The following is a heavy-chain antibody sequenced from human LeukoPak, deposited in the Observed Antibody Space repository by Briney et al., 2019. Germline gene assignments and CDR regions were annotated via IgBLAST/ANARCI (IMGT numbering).Heavy chain of an antibody. Sequence: SETLSLTCTVSGGSISSSSYYWGWIRQPPGKGLEWIGSIYYSGSTNYNPSLKSRVTISVDTSKNQFSLKLSSVTAADTAVYYCARRIAAAASKAFDIWGQGTMVTVSS. CDR1: GGSISSSSYY. D-gene: IGHD6-13*01. CDR2: IYYSGST. CDR3: ARRIAAAASKAFDI. J-gene: IGHJ3*02. V-gene: IGHV4-39*07.